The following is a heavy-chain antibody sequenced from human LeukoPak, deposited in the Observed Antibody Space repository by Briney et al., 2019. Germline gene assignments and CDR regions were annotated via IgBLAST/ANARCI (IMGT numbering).Heavy chain of an antibody. Sequence: GSLRLSCAASGFTVSSNYMSWVRQAPGKGLEWVSVIYSGGSTYYADSVKGRFTISRDNSKNTLYLQMNSLRAEDTAVYYCAREHSGAYYYDWSFDLWGRGTLVTVSS. CDR2: IYSGGST. V-gene: IGHV3-53*01. CDR3: AREHSGAYYYDWSFDL. J-gene: IGHJ2*01. CDR1: GFTVSSNY. D-gene: IGHD3-22*01.